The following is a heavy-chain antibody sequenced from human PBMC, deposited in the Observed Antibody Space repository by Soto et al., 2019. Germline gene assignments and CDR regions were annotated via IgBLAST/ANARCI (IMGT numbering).Heavy chain of an antibody. V-gene: IGHV5-51*01. Sequence: GESLKISCRGFGYTFTTYWIGWVRQLPGKGLEWMGIIYPGDSDTRYSPSFQGQVTISVDKSISTAYLQWSSLKASDTAIYFCARPRSNYDAFNVWGQGTMVTVSS. CDR1: GYTFTTYW. D-gene: IGHD1-7*01. CDR2: IYPGDSDT. J-gene: IGHJ3*01. CDR3: ARPRSNYDAFNV.